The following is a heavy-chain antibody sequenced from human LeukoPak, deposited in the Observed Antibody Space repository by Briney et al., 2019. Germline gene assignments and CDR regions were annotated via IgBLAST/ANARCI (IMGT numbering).Heavy chain of an antibody. CDR1: GGTFSSYA. CDR2: IIPILGIA. J-gene: IGHJ5*02. CDR3: AKEDITMVRGVGWFDP. Sequence: SVKVSCKATGGTFSSYAISWVRQAPGQGLEWMGRIIPILGIANYAQKFQGRVTITADKSTSTAYMELSSLRSEDTAVYYCAKEDITMVRGVGWFDPWGQGTLVTVSS. V-gene: IGHV1-69*04. D-gene: IGHD3-10*01.